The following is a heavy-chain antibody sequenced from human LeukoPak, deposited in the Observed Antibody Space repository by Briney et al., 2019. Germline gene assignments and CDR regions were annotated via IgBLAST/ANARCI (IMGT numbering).Heavy chain of an antibody. V-gene: IGHV3-15*01. CDR3: TTEPRYDGGAYYYSPFDY. Sequence: GGSLRLSCAASGFTFSNAWMSWVRQAPGKGLEWVGRIKSKTDGGTTDYAAPVRGRFTISRDDSKNTLYLQMNSLKTEDTAVYYCTTEPRYDGGAYYYSPFDYWGQGTLVTVSS. CDR1: GFTFSNAW. J-gene: IGHJ4*02. D-gene: IGHD3-22*01. CDR2: IKSKTDGGTT.